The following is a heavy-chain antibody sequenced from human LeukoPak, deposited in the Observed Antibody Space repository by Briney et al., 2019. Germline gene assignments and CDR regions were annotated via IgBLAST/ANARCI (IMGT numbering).Heavy chain of an antibody. D-gene: IGHD1-26*01. V-gene: IGHV3-48*03. CDR3: AKSDPSTTYYFDY. Sequence: GGSLRLSCAASGFTFSISEMNWVRQAPGKGLEWVSYISSSGSTLYYADSVKGRFTISRDNAKNSLYLQMNSLRAEDTAVYYCAKSDPSTTYYFDYWGQGTLVTVSS. J-gene: IGHJ4*02. CDR2: ISSSGSTL. CDR1: GFTFSISE.